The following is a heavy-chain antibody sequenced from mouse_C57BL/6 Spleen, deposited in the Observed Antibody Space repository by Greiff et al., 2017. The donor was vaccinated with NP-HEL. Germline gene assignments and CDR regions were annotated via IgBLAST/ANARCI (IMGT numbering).Heavy chain of an antibody. J-gene: IGHJ3*01. Sequence: QVQLQQPGAELVMPGASVKLSCKASGYTFTSYWMHWVKQRPGQGLEWIGEIDPSDGYTNYNQKFKGKSTLTVDKSSSTAYMQLSSLTSEDSAVYYCARSEGNYEAWFAYWGQGTLVTVSA. CDR2: IDPSDGYT. CDR3: ARSEGNYEAWFAY. D-gene: IGHD2-1*01. CDR1: GYTFTSYW. V-gene: IGHV1-69*01.